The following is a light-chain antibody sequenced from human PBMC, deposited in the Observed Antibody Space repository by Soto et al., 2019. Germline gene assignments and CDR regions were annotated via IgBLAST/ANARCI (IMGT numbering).Light chain of an antibody. CDR2: KSS. CDR3: QQYDSYPLT. Sequence: IQMTQSPSPLSASVGDRVPITCRSRQTISTWLAWYQQKPGKAPNLLIYKSSSLESGVASRFSGSGSGTEFTLTISSLQPDDFAAYSCQQYDSYPLTFGGGTKVEIK. J-gene: IGKJ4*01. CDR1: QTISTW. V-gene: IGKV1-5*03.